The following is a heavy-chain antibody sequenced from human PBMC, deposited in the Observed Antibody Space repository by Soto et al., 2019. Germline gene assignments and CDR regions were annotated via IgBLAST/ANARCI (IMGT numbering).Heavy chain of an antibody. D-gene: IGHD3-10*01. V-gene: IGHV4-34*01. J-gene: IGHJ2*01. CDR2: INNSGST. CDR3: ARGRGDGYNQDWYFDL. CDR1: GGSFSGYS. Sequence: QVHLQQWGAGLLKPSETLSLTCAVYGGSFSGYSWSWIRQPPGKGLEWIGEINNSGSTNYNPSLKSRVSISVGTSNNQFSRKLSSVTAADTAVYYCARGRGDGYNQDWYFDLWGRGTLVTVSS.